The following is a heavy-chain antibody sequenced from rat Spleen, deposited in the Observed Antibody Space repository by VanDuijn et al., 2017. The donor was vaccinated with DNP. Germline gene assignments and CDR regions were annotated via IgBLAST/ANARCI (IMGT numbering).Heavy chain of an antibody. CDR2: ISNTGDNT. CDR1: GFIFSNYW. D-gene: IGHD1-1*01. J-gene: IGHJ2*01. V-gene: IGHV5-31*01. CDR3: TTLSFITTVVGDY. Sequence: EVQLVESGGGPVQPGRSLKLSCVASGFIFSNYWMTWIRQAPGKGLEWVASISNTGDNTYYSDSVKGRFTVSRDNAKSTLYLQMDSLRSEDTATYYCTTLSFITTVVGDYWGQGVMVTVSS.